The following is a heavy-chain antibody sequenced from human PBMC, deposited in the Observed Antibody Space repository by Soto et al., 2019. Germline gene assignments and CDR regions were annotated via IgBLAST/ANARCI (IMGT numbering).Heavy chain of an antibody. CDR1: GGSISSYY. CDR3: ARHRAAAWSNDAFDI. J-gene: IGHJ3*02. V-gene: IGHV4-59*08. D-gene: IGHD6-13*01. CDR2: IYYSGST. Sequence: PSETLSLTCTVSGGSISSYYWSWIRQPPGKGLEWIGYIYYSGSTNYNPSLKSRVTISVDTSKNQFSLKLSSVTAADTAVYYCARHRAAAWSNDAFDIWGRGTMVTVSS.